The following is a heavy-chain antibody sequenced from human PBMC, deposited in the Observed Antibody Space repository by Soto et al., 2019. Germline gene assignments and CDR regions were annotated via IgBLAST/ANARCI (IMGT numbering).Heavy chain of an antibody. J-gene: IGHJ4*02. CDR2: IYYSGST. D-gene: IGHD5-12*01. CDR3: ARVGVEMATITWTYYFDY. V-gene: IGHV4-59*01. Sequence: ASETLSLTCTVSGGSISSYYWSWIRQPPGKGLEWIGYIYYSGSTNYNPSLKSRVTISVDTSKNQFSLKLSSVTAADTAVYYCARVGVEMATITWTYYFDYWGQGTLVTVSS. CDR1: GGSISSYY.